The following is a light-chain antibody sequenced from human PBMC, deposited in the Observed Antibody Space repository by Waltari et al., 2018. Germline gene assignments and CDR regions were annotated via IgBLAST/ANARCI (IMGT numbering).Light chain of an antibody. Sequence: IVLTQSPGTLSLSPGERATLSCRACQRVTYNYLAWFQRKPGQAPRLLVYGASTRATGIPDRFSGSGSGTDFTLTITRLEPEDFAVYYCQQYGYSSWTFGQGTKVEIK. J-gene: IGKJ1*01. CDR1: QRVTYNY. CDR3: QQYGYSSWT. CDR2: GAS. V-gene: IGKV3-20*01.